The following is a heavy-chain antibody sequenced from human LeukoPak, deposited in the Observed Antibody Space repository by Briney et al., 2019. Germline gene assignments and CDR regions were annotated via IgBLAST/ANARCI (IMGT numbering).Heavy chain of an antibody. J-gene: IGHJ5*02. CDR1: GYTFTGYY. Sequence: ASVKVSCKASGYTFTGYYMHWARQAPGQGLEWMGWINPNSGGTNYAQKFQGRVTMTRDTPISTAYMELSRLRSDDTAVYYCARVRLYYYGSGSYNWFDPWGQGTLVTVSS. CDR2: INPNSGGT. CDR3: ARVRLYYYGSGSYNWFDP. D-gene: IGHD3-10*01. V-gene: IGHV1-2*02.